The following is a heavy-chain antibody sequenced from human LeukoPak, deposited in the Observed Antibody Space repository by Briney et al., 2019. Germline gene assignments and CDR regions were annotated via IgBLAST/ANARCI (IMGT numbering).Heavy chain of an antibody. CDR2: IIPILGIA. V-gene: IGHV1-69*04. J-gene: IGHJ4*02. Sequence: ASVKVSCKASGGTFSSYAISWVRQAPGQGLEWMGRIIPILGIASYAQKFQGRVTITADKSTSTAYMELSSLRSEDTAVYYCATQLRCLEWFYDYWGQGTLVTVSS. CDR3: ATQLRCLEWFYDY. CDR1: GGTFSSYA. D-gene: IGHD3-3*01.